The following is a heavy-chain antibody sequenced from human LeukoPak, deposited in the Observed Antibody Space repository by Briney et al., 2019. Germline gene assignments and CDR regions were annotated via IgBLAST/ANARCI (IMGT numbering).Heavy chain of an antibody. D-gene: IGHD6-19*01. J-gene: IGHJ4*02. CDR2: ISNDGSNK. V-gene: IGHV3-30*03. CDR3: ARSQWMRSGWYEGGYYFDY. CDR1: GFTFSGYG. Sequence: PGGSLRLSCAASGFTFSGYGMHWVRQAPGKGLEWVAIISNDGSNKYYADSVKGRFTVSRDNSKNTLYLQMNSLRAEDTAVYYCARSQWMRSGWYEGGYYFDYWGQGTLVTVSS.